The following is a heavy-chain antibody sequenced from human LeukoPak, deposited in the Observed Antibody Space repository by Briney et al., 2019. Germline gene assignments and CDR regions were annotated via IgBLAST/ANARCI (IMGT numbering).Heavy chain of an antibody. J-gene: IGHJ5*02. CDR1: GFTFSDHY. CDR3: ASLYGSGKRWVDP. D-gene: IGHD3-10*01. V-gene: IGHV3-72*01. Sequence: GSLRLSCAASGFTFSDHYMDWVRQAPGKGLEWVGRTRNKANSYTTEYAASVKGRFTISRDDSKNSMYLQMNSLKTEDTAVYYCASLYGSGKRWVDPWGQGTLVTVSS. CDR2: TRNKANSYTT.